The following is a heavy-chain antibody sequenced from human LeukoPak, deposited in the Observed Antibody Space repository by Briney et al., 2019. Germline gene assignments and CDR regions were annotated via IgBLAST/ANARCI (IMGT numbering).Heavy chain of an antibody. CDR1: GGSISGYY. CDR2: IYHSAST. V-gene: IGHV4-59*08. Sequence: PSETLSLTCTVSGGSISGYYWSWIRQPPGKGLEWIGYIYHSASTNYNPSLKSRLTISIDTSKNQFSLKLSTVTAADKAVYYCARHRDSSGWPNYFDYWGQGTLVTVSS. CDR3: ARHRDSSGWPNYFDY. J-gene: IGHJ4*02. D-gene: IGHD6-19*01.